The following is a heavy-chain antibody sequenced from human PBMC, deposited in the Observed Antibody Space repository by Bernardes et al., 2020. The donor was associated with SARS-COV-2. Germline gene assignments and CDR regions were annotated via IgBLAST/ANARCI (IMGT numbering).Heavy chain of an antibody. CDR1: GFTFSMSA. D-gene: IGHD6-13*01. CDR3: AKVSGILLLFPLHN. Sequence: GGSLRLSCAASGFTFSMSAMAWVRQAPGKGLEWVSGITGSGTKTYYADSVKGRFSISRDTSQNTLFLDMDNLRAEDTAIYYCAKVSGILLLFPLHNWGQGTLVTVSS. CDR2: ITGSGTKT. V-gene: IGHV3-23*01. J-gene: IGHJ1*01.